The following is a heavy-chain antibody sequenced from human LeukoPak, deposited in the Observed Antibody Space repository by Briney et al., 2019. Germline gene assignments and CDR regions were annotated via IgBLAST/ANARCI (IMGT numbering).Heavy chain of an antibody. D-gene: IGHD5-18*01. CDR2: IYPGDSDT. J-gene: IGHJ4*02. Sequence: HGECLKISCKISGITLTNSWIGWVRQMPGKGLEWMGIIYPGDSDTRYRPSFQGQVTISADKSVSTAYLQWSSLKASDTAMYYCARLHSFSNLDYWGQGTLVTVSS. V-gene: IGHV5-51*01. CDR1: GITLTNSW. CDR3: ARLHSFSNLDY.